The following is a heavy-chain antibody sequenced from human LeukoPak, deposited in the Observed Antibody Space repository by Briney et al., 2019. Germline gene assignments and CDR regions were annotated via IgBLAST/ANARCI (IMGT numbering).Heavy chain of an antibody. CDR2: ISSSGSTI. J-gene: IGHJ4*02. CDR1: GFTFSSYS. D-gene: IGHD4-17*01. Sequence: GGSLRLSCAASGFTFSSYSMNWVRQAPGKGLEWVSYISSSGSTIYYADSVKGRFTISRDNAKNSLYLQMNSLRAEDMAVYYCARDGSSGDYSLYWGQGTLVTVSS. V-gene: IGHV3-48*04. CDR3: ARDGSSGDYSLY.